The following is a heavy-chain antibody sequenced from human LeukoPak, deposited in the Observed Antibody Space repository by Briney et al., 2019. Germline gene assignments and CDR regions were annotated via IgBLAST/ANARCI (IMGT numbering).Heavy chain of an antibody. CDR1: GFTFSSYA. V-gene: IGHV3-23*01. Sequence: GGTLRLSCAASGFTFSSYAMSWVRQAPGKGLDWVSAISGRGDSTYYADSVKGRFTISRDNSKNTLYLQMNSLRVEDTAVYYCAKGDSSYYYYMDVWGKGTTVTVSS. CDR2: ISGRGDST. D-gene: IGHD3-22*01. J-gene: IGHJ6*03. CDR3: AKGDSSYYYYMDV.